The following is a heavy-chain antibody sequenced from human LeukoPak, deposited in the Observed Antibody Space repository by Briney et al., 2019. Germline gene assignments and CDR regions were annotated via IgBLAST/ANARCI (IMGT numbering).Heavy chain of an antibody. CDR3: ARQTGSGLFSLP. D-gene: IGHD3-10*01. CDR1: GGSISSYY. V-gene: IGHV4-59*01. J-gene: IGHJ4*02. Sequence: SETLSLTCTVSGGSISSYYWSWIRQPPGKGLEWIGYIHYSGSTHYNPSLKSRVTISVDTSKNQVSLKLRSVTAADTAVYYCARQTGSGLFSLPGGQGTLVTVSS. CDR2: IHYSGST.